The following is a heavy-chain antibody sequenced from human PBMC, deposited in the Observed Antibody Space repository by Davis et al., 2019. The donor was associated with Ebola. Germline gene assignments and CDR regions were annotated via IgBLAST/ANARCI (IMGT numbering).Heavy chain of an antibody. CDR1: GGTFSSFA. CDR3: ARVTTGYYFDSSDSPSWFDP. CDR2: IIPMFRPP. D-gene: IGHD3-22*01. J-gene: IGHJ5*02. Sequence: SVKVSCKASGGTFSSFAVGWVRQAPRQGLEWLGGIIPMFRPPNYAQKFQGRVTITADESTRTVFMELNSLRSEDTAVYYCARVTTGYYFDSSDSPSWFDPWGQGTLVTVSS. V-gene: IGHV1-69*13.